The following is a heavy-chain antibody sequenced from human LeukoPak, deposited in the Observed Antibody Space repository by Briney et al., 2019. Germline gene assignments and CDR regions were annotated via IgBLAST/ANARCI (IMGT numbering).Heavy chain of an antibody. CDR3: ARDRVPYENSHYYWAFDY. CDR2: ISYDGINK. J-gene: IGHJ4*02. CDR1: GFSFSGYA. V-gene: IGHV3-30-3*01. D-gene: IGHD3-22*01. Sequence: GGSLRLSCTASGFSFSGYALHWVRQAPGEGLEWVTLISYDGINKNYADSVKGRFTISRDNSKNTLYLQMNSLRDEDTAVYYCARDRVPYENSHYYWAFDYWGQGTLVTVSS.